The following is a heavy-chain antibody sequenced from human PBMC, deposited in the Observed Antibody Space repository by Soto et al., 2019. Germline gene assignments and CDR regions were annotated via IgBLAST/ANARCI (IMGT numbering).Heavy chain of an antibody. J-gene: IGHJ4*01. Sequence: SETLSLTCNVSGVSIIDTSYYWGWIRQPPGKGLEWIVTIYFNGNTFYNPSLKSRLTISVDTSRNQISLRLTSVTAADTAVYYCARQGSYWGHGTLVTVSS. V-gene: IGHV4-39*01. CDR1: GVSIIDTSYY. CDR3: ARQGSY. CDR2: IYFNGNT.